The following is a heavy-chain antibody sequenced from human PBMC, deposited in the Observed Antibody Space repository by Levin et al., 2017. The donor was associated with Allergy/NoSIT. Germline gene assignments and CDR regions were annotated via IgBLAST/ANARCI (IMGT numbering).Heavy chain of an antibody. CDR3: ARHRYYYDNSGYYSGAAFDI. CDR2: VYNSGST. V-gene: IGHV4-59*08. D-gene: IGHD3-22*01. J-gene: IGHJ3*02. CDR1: GGSISSYY. Sequence: PSETLSLTCTVSGGSISSYYWSWIRQPPGKGLEWIGYVYNSGSTNYNPSLKSRVTISVDTSKNQFSLRLSSVTAADTALYYCARHRYYYDNSGYYSGAAFDIWGQGTMVTVSS.